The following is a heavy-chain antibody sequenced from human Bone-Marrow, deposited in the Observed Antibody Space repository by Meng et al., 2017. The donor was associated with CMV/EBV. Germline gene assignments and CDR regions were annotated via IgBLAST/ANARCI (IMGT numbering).Heavy chain of an antibody. J-gene: IGHJ4*02. V-gene: IGHV1-2*02. CDR1: GYTFTGYQ. D-gene: IGHD6-19*01. CDR2: INPKSGDT. CDR3: ATDLGSGWSLGY. Sequence: ASVKVSCKTSGYTFTGYQMDWVRQAPGQGLEWMGWINPKSGDTNCAEKFQGRVTMTRDTSINTAYMEVNGLKPDDTAIYYCATDLGSGWSLGYWGQGSLVNVDS.